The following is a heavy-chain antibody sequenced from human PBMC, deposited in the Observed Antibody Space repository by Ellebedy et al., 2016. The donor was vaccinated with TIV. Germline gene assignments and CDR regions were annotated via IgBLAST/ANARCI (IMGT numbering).Heavy chain of an antibody. D-gene: IGHD3-10*01. V-gene: IGHV4-31*03. CDR3: ARLYFYGSGPRFFDY. Sequence: MPSETLSLTCSVSGDSVGSGGYHWSWIRQHPGKGLEWIAYIFYSGSTYYNPSLESRVTISLDTSKNQFSLKLSSVTAADTAVYYCARLYFYGSGPRFFDYWGQGTLVTVSS. CDR2: IFYSGST. CDR1: GDSVGSGGYH. J-gene: IGHJ4*02.